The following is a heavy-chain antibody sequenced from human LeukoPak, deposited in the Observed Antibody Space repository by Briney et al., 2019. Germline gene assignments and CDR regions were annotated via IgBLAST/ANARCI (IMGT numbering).Heavy chain of an antibody. CDR1: GFTFSSYW. Sequence: GSLRLSCAASGFTFSSYWMSWVRQAPGKGLEWVANIKQEGSEKYYVDSVKGRFTISRDNAKNSLYLQMNSLRAEDTAVYYCARVAASDYGDYGPLYFDYWGQGTLVTVSS. CDR2: IKQEGSEK. V-gene: IGHV3-7*03. CDR3: ARVAASDYGDYGPLYFDY. D-gene: IGHD4-17*01. J-gene: IGHJ4*02.